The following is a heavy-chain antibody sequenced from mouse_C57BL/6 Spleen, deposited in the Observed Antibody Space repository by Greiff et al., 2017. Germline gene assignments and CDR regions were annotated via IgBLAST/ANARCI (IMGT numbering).Heavy chain of an antibody. CDR1: GYTFTDHT. V-gene: IGHV1-78*01. Sequence: VQLQESDAELVKPGASVKISCKVSGYTFTDHTIHWMKQRPEQGLEWIGYIYPRDGSTKYNEKFKGKATLTADKSSSTAYMQLNSLTSEDSAVYFCARVAWLRREGFDYWGQGTTLTVSS. J-gene: IGHJ2*01. CDR2: IYPRDGST. D-gene: IGHD2-2*01. CDR3: ARVAWLRREGFDY.